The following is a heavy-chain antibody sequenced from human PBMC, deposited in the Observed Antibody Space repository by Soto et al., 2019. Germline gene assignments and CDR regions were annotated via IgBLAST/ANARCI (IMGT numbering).Heavy chain of an antibody. CDR2: MNPNSGNT. D-gene: IGHD3-3*01. J-gene: IGHJ6*02. CDR1: GYTFTSYD. V-gene: IGHV1-8*01. Sequence: ASVKVSCKASGYTFTSYDINWVRQATGQGLEWMGWMNPNSGNTGYAQKFQGRVTMTRNTSISTAYMELSSLRSEDTAVYYCARGWYYDFWSGYYTRLGGLYGMDVWGQGTTVTSP. CDR3: ARGWYYDFWSGYYTRLGGLYGMDV.